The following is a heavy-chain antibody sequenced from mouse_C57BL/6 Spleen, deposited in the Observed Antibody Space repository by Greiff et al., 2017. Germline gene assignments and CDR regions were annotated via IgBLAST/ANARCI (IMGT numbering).Heavy chain of an antibody. CDR1: GYTFTSYW. CDR2: IDPSDSET. J-gene: IGHJ2*01. V-gene: IGHV1-52*01. Sequence: QVHVKQPGAELVRPGSSVKLSCKASGYTFTSYWMHWVKQRPIQGLEWIGNIDPSDSETHYNQKFKDKATLTVDKSSSTAYMQLSSLTSEDFAVYYCAWYGNCFDYWGQGTTLTVSS. D-gene: IGHD2-10*02. CDR3: AWYGNCFDY.